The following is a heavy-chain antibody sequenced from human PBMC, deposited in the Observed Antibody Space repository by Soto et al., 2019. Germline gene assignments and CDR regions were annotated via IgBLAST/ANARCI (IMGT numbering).Heavy chain of an antibody. CDR1: GDTISSYY. CDR3: ARAPYGGYIDY. CDR2: IYFSGST. J-gene: IGHJ4*02. Sequence: SETLSLTCTVSGDTISSYYWTWIRQPPGKGLEWIGYIYFSGSTNFNPSLNSRVTMSVDTSKNQFSLNLSSVTAADTAVYYCARAPYGGYIDYWGQGTLVTVSS. V-gene: IGHV4-59*01. D-gene: IGHD2-15*01.